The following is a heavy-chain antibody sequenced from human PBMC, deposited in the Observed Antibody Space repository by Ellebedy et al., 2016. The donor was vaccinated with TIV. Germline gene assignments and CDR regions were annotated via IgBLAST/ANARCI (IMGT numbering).Heavy chain of an antibody. V-gene: IGHV4-39*01. D-gene: IGHD1/OR15-1a*01. J-gene: IGHJ5*02. CDR2: TTYSETT. Sequence: MPSETLSLTCTASGGSITYHAHCWGWIRQPPGKGLEWIASTTYSETTFHKSSLVSRVSISVDTSKGQLSLKVNSLTADDTAVYYCARGPATGTSRGWFHLWGQGTLVSVSS. CDR1: GGSITYHAHC. CDR3: ARGPATGTSRGWFHL.